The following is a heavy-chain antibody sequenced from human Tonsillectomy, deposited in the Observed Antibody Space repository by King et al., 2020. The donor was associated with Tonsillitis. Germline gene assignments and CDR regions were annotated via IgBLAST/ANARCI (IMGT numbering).Heavy chain of an antibody. J-gene: IGHJ5*02. D-gene: IGHD3-16*01. Sequence: VQLVQSGAEVKKPGASVRVSCKASGYTFTDYFIHWVRQAPGQGLEWMGWINPKSGDTNLAQMFQGRVTVTRDTSISTAYMDLSGLRSDDTAVYYCARFITLADTWGLEAWGQGTMVTVSP. V-gene: IGHV1-2*02. CDR1: GYTFTDYF. CDR2: INPKSGDT. CDR3: ARFITLADTWGLEA.